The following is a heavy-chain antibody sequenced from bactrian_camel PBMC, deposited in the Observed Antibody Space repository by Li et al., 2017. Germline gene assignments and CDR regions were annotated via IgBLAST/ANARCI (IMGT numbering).Heavy chain of an antibody. CDR2: ISSGGGTT. J-gene: IGHJ4*01. CDR3: ASSTGRLCFTRLGDGDTYRY. D-gene: IGHD1*01. CDR1: GFTFSDYS. V-gene: IGHV3S25*01. Sequence: QLVESGGGLVQPGGSLRLSCAASGFTFSDYSMYWVRQAPGKGLEWVSRISSGGGTTTYADSVKGRFTISRDNAKNTVYLQMNSLKPEDSNMYFCASSTGRLCFTRLGDGDTYRYWGRGTQVTVS.